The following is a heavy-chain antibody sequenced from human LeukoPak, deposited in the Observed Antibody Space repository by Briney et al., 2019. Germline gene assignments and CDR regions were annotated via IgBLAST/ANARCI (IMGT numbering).Heavy chain of an antibody. CDR1: GFTFIGTS. CDR3: ARDTYFYATSGYYINDL. V-gene: IGHV3-69-1*01. Sequence: GGSLRLSCAASGFTFIGTSMNWVRQAPGEGLEWVASMNRDPIYYADSVKGRFTISRDNAKNSVYLQMNSLRAEDTAVYFCARDTYFYATSGYYINDLWGQGTLVTVSS. D-gene: IGHD3-22*01. J-gene: IGHJ5*02. CDR2: MNRDPI.